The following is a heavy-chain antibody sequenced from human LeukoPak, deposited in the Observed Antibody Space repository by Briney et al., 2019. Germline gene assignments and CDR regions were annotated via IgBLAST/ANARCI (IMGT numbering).Heavy chain of an antibody. V-gene: IGHV3-74*01. Sequence: GGSLRLSCAASGFTFSKFWMHWVRQAPGKGLVWVSRINSDGTTTTYADSVKGRFTISRDNAKNTLYLQMNSLRAEDTAVYYCARSLLGGTSDYWGQGTPVSVSS. CDR3: ARSLLGGTSDY. CDR2: INSDGTTT. J-gene: IGHJ4*02. D-gene: IGHD1-7*01. CDR1: GFTFSKFW.